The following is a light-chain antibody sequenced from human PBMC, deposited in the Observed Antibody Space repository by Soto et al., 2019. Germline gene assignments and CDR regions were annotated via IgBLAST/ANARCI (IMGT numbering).Light chain of an antibody. CDR3: QQYGNSPSLT. Sequence: EMVLTQSPGTLSLSPGERATLSCRASQSVSSSCLAWYQQKPGQAPRLLIYGASSRATGIPDRFSGSGSGTAFTLTISRLEPDDFAVYYCQQYGNSPSLTFGGGTNVEIK. CDR1: QSVSSSC. CDR2: GAS. J-gene: IGKJ4*01. V-gene: IGKV3-20*01.